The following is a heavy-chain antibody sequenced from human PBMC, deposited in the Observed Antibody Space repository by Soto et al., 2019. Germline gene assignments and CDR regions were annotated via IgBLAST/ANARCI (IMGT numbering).Heavy chain of an antibody. D-gene: IGHD3-22*01. CDR1: GGSISSGDYY. V-gene: IGHV4-30-4*01. CDR3: ARAVTYWYYYDSSGYYLNG. CDR2: IYYSGST. Sequence: SETLSLTCTVSGGSISSGDYYWSWIRQPPGKGLEWIGYIYYSGSTYYNPSLKSRVTISVDTSKNQFSLKLSSVTAADTAVYYCARAVTYWYYYDSSGYYLNGWGQGTLVTVSS. J-gene: IGHJ4*02.